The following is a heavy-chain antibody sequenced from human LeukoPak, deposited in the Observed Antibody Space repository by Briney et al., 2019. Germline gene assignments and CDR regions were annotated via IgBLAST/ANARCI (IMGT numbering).Heavy chain of an antibody. V-gene: IGHV3-20*04. CDR2: INWNGGST. CDR3: ARERSGSGSYHLDY. CDR1: GFTFDDYG. D-gene: IGHD1-26*01. Sequence: RPGGSLRLSCAASGFTFDDYGMSWVRPAPGKGLEWVSVINWNGGSTCYADSVKGRFTISRDNAKNSLYLQMNSLRAEDTALYYCARERSGSGSYHLDYWGQGTLVTVSS. J-gene: IGHJ4*02.